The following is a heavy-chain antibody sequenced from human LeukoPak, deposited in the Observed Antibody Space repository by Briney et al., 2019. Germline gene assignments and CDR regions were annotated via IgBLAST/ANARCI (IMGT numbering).Heavy chain of an antibody. J-gene: IGHJ4*02. V-gene: IGHV1-69*05. CDR2: IIPIFGTA. Sequence: SVKVSCKASGGTFSSYAISWVRQAPGQGLEWMGRIIPIFGTANYAQKFQGRVTITTDESTSTAYMELSSLRSEDTAVYYCARPYDFWSGSLDYWGQGTLVTVSS. D-gene: IGHD3-3*01. CDR3: ARPYDFWSGSLDY. CDR1: GGTFSSYA.